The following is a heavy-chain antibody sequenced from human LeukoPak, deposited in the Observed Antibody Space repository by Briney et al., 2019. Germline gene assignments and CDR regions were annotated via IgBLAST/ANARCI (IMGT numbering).Heavy chain of an antibody. Sequence: SETLSLTCTVSGGSISSSSYYWGWIRQPPGKGLEWIGSIYYSGSTYCNPSLKSRVTISVDTSKNQFSLKLSSVTAADTAVYYCASHGGYCSGGSCYAIDYWGQGTLVTVSS. CDR1: GGSISSSSYY. CDR2: IYYSGST. J-gene: IGHJ4*02. D-gene: IGHD2-15*01. CDR3: ASHGGYCSGGSCYAIDY. V-gene: IGHV4-39*01.